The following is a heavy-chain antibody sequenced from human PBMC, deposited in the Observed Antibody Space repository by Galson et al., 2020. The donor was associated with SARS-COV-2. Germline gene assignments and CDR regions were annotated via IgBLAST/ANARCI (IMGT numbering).Heavy chain of an antibody. CDR1: GYTFTGYD. V-gene: IGHV1-2*02. CDR3: ASFEPTLGCSGGSCYFDY. J-gene: IGHJ4*02. D-gene: IGHD2-15*01. CDR2: INPNSGGT. Sequence: ASVKVSCKASGYTFTGYDMHWVRQAPGQGLEWMGWINPNSGGTNYAQKFQGRVTMTRDTSISTAYMELSRLRSDDTAVYYCASFEPTLGCSGGSCYFDYWGQGTLVTVSS.